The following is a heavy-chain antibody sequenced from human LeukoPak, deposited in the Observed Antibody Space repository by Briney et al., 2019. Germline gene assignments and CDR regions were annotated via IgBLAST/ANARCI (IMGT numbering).Heavy chain of an antibody. V-gene: IGHV4-4*07. J-gene: IGHJ3*02. CDR2: IYTSGST. CDR1: GGSFSSYY. D-gene: IGHD5-12*01. Sequence: PSETLSLTCTVSGGSFSSYYWSWIRQPAGKGLEWIGRIYTSGSTNYNPSLKSRVTMSVDTSKNQFSLKLSSVTAADTAVYYCAREQYSGYDRGDLDAFDIWGQGTMVTVSS. CDR3: AREQYSGYDRGDLDAFDI.